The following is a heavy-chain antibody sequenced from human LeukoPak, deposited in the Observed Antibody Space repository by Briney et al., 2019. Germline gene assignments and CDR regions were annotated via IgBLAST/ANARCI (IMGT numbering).Heavy chain of an antibody. V-gene: IGHV3-48*03. CDR3: ARSLYYYGSDSFDI. D-gene: IGHD3-10*01. J-gene: IGHJ3*02. CDR1: GFTFSSYE. CDR2: ISSSGSTI. Sequence: GGSLRLSCAASGFTFSSYEMNWVRQAPGKGLEWVSYISSSGSTIYYADSVKGRFTISRDNAKNSLYLQMNSLRAEDTAVYYRARSLYYYGSDSFDIWGQGTMVTVSS.